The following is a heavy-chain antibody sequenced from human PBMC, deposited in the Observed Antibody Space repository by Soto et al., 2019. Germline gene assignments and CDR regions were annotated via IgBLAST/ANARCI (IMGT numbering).Heavy chain of an antibody. CDR2: INPNSGGT. V-gene: IGHV1-2*02. CDR1: GYTFTGYY. Sequence: QVQLVQSGAEVKKPGASVKVSCKASGYTFTGYYMHWVRQAPGQGLEWMGWINPNSGGTNYAQKFQGRVTMTRDTSIRTAYMELSRLRSDDTAVYYCARLVPAAIPAVDAFDIWCQGTMVTVSS. CDR3: ARLVPAAIPAVDAFDI. J-gene: IGHJ3*02. D-gene: IGHD2-2*01.